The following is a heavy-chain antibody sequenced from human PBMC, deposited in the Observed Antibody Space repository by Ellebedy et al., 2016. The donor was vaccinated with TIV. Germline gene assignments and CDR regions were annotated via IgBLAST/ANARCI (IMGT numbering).Heavy chain of an antibody. CDR3: AKDIDSGSYYLDASDV. D-gene: IGHD1-26*01. J-gene: IGHJ3*01. CDR1: GFTFSSYG. CDR2: ISNEGSTR. Sequence: GESLKISCAGSGFTFSSYGMHWVRQAPGKGLEWVAFISNEGSTRYNTDSVKGRFTISRDNSKNTLYLQMDSLRAEDTAVYYCAKDIDSGSYYLDASDVWGQGTKVTVSS. V-gene: IGHV3-30*18.